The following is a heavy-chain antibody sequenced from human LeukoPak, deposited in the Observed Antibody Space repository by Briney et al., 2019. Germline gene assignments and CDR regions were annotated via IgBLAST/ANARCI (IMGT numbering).Heavy chain of an antibody. V-gene: IGHV4-39*01. CDR2: IYYSGST. J-gene: IGHJ6*03. CDR1: GDSISTSSYY. Sequence: SETLSLTCSVSGDSISTSSYYWGWVRQPPGKGLEWIGTIYYSGSTYYNPSLTSRVTISVDTSKNQFSLKLSSVTAADTAVYYCARHKDYYYSYMDVWGKGTTVTISS. CDR3: ARHKDYYYSYMDV.